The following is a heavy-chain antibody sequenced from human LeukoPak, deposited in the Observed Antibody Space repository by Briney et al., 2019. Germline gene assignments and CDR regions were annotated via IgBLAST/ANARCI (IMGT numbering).Heavy chain of an antibody. CDR3: ARNFGENAYGDTGSLS. J-gene: IGHJ4*02. V-gene: IGHV3-33*08. CDR1: GFTFSSYG. CDR2: IWYDGSNK. Sequence: GGSLRLSCAASGFTFSSYGMHWVRQAPGKGLEWVAVIWYDGSNKYYADSVKGRFTISRDNSKNTLYLQMNSLRAEDTAVYYCARNFGENAYGDTGSLSGGKRPLVTVP. D-gene: IGHD4-17*01.